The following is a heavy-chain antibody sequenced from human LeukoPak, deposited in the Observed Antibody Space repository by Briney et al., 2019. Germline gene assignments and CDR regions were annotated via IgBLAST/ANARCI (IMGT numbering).Heavy chain of an antibody. D-gene: IGHD2-2*01. CDR3: AKTGYQLLLRGNAFDI. V-gene: IGHV3-23*01. Sequence: GGSLRLSCAASGFTFSSNAMSWVRQAPGKGLEWVSGVSGSGGSTYYADSVKGRFTVSRDNSKNTLYLQMNSLRAEDTAVYYCAKTGYQLLLRGNAFDIWGQGTMVTVSS. CDR2: VSGSGGST. CDR1: GFTFSSNA. J-gene: IGHJ3*02.